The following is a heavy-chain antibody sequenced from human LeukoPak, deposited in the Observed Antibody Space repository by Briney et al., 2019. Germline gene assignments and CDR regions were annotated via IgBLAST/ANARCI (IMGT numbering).Heavy chain of an antibody. J-gene: IGHJ6*03. Sequence: PGGSLRLSCAASGFTFSSYSMNWVRQAPGKGLEWVSYISSSGSTIYYADSVKGRFTISRDNAKNSLYLQMNSLRAEDTAVYYCARARYRENYYYYYMDVWGKGTTVTISS. D-gene: IGHD1-26*01. V-gene: IGHV3-48*04. CDR1: GFTFSSYS. CDR3: ARARYRENYYYYYMDV. CDR2: ISSSGSTI.